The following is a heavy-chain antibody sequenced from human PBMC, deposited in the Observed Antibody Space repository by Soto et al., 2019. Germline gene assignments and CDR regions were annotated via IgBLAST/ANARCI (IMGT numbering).Heavy chain of an antibody. D-gene: IGHD2-15*01. CDR3: AKDRLPTSGQRFYFDS. CDR1: GFTFSTYA. CDR2: ILPDETG. J-gene: IGHJ4*02. Sequence: DVNLLQSGGGLAQPGGSLRLSCATSGFTFSTYAMTWVRQVPGRGLQWVSTILPDETGFYTVSVKGRFTISRDNYRGILYLQMNDLWVEDAAIYYCAKDRLPTSGQRFYFDSWGQGSLVTVS. V-gene: IGHV3-23*01.